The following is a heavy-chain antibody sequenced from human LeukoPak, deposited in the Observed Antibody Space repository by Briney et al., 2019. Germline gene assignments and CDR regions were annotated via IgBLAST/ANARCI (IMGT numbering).Heavy chain of an antibody. CDR2: ISGSGGST. CDR1: GFTFSSYA. Sequence: GGSLRLSCAASGFTFSSYAMSWVRQAPGKGLEWVSAISGSGGSTYYADSVKGRFTISRDNSKNTLYLQMNSLRAEDTAVYYCAKSPPLRYFDWLSPSDYWGQGTLVTVSS. J-gene: IGHJ4*02. V-gene: IGHV3-23*01. CDR3: AKSPPLRYFDWLSPSDY. D-gene: IGHD3-9*01.